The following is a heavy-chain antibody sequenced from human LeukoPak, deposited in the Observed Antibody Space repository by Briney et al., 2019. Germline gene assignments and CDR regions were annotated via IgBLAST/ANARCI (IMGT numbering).Heavy chain of an antibody. J-gene: IGHJ6*03. CDR3: ARAGGYDWGYYHYMDV. CDR1: GFTFSSYD. CDR2: IGTAGDT. D-gene: IGHD5-12*01. V-gene: IGHV3-13*01. Sequence: GGSLRLSCAASGFTFSSYDMHWVRQATGKGLEWVSAIGTAGDTYYPGSVKGRFTISRENAKNSLYLQMNSLRAGDTAVYYCARAGGYDWGYYHYMDVWGKGTTVTVSS.